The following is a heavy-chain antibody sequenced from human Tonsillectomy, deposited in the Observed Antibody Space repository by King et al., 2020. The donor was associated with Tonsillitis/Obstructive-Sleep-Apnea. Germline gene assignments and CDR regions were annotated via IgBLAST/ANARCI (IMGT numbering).Heavy chain of an antibody. Sequence: VQLQQWGAGLLKPSETLSLTCAVYGGSFSGYYWSWIRQPPGKGLEWIGEINHSGSTNYNPFLKSRVTISVDTSKNQFSLKLSSVTAADTAVYYCALSGDIVVVPAATGWFDPWGQGTLVTVSS. V-gene: IGHV4-34*01. J-gene: IGHJ5*02. CDR2: INHSGST. CDR1: GGSFSGYY. CDR3: ALSGDIVVVPAATGWFDP. D-gene: IGHD2-2*01.